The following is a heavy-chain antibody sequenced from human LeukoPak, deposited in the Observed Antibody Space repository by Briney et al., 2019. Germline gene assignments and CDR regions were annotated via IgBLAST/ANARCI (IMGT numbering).Heavy chain of an antibody. D-gene: IGHD3-10*01. CDR2: IRYDGSNK. CDR1: GFTFISYG. CDR3: AKDQGRVRGFDY. J-gene: IGHJ4*02. Sequence: GGSLRLSCAASGFTFISYGMHWVRQAPGKGLEWVAFIRYDGSNKYYADSVKGRFTISRDNSKNTLYLQMNSLRAEDTAVYYCAKDQGRVRGFDYWGQGTLVTVSS. V-gene: IGHV3-30*02.